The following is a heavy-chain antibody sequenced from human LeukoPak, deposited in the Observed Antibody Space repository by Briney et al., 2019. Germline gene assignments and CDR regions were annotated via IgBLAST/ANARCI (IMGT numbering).Heavy chain of an antibody. CDR3: ARKTWYYYDSSGYYPDY. D-gene: IGHD3-22*01. V-gene: IGHV1-69*04. CDR1: GGTFSSYA. CDR2: IIPILGIA. J-gene: IGHJ4*02. Sequence: GASVKVSCKASGGTFSSYAISWVRQAPGQGLEWMGRIIPILGIANYAQKFQGRVTITADKSTSTAYMELSSLRSEDTAVYYCARKTWYYYDSSGYYPDYWGQGTLVTVSS.